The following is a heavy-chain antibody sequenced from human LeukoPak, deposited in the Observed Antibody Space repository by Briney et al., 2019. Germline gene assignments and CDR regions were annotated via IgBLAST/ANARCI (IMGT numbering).Heavy chain of an antibody. D-gene: IGHD1-14*01. Sequence: VSVKVSCRASGYTFTSYYMHWVRQAPGQGLEWMGIINPSGGSTSYAQKFQGRVTMTRDTSTSTVYMELSSLRSEDTAVYYCARDTPDYAFDIWGQGTMVTVSS. CDR1: GYTFTSYY. V-gene: IGHV1-46*01. CDR2: INPSGGST. J-gene: IGHJ3*02. CDR3: ARDTPDYAFDI.